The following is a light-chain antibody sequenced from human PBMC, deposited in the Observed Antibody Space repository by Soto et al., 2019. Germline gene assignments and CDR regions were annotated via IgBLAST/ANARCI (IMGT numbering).Light chain of an antibody. CDR3: SSYSNTSTLYV. J-gene: IGLJ1*01. CDR1: SKDVGGYNY. V-gene: IGLV2-14*01. CDR2: DVN. Sequence: QSVLTQPASVSGFPGQSITISCTGNSKDVGGYNYVSWYQKHPGKAPKLKIYDVNKRPSGVSNRFSGSKSGNTASLTISGIQAEDEADYYCSSYSNTSTLYVFGTGTKVTVL.